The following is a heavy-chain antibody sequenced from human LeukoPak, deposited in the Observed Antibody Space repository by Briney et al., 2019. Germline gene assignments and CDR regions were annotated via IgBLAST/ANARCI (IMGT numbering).Heavy chain of an antibody. V-gene: IGHV4-30-2*01. Sequence: PSQTLSLTCTVSGGSISSGGYYWSWIRQPPGKGLGWIGYIYHSGSTYYNPSLKSRVTISVDRSKNQFSLKLSSVTAADTAVYYCAWIIDDYGSGSYYNENAFDIWGQGTMVTVSS. J-gene: IGHJ3*02. CDR2: IYHSGST. D-gene: IGHD3-10*01. CDR1: GGSISSGGYY. CDR3: AWIIDDYGSGSYYNENAFDI.